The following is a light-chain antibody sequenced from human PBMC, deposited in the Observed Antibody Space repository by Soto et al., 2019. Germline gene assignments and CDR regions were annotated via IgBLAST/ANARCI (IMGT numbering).Light chain of an antibody. Sequence: EIVLTQSPATLSLSPGERATLSCRASQSVSSYLAWYQQKPGQAPRLLLYDASNRATGIPARFSGSGSGTDFTLTIRSLQTEDFATYFCQQYDNLPLTFGGGTKVEIK. CDR3: QQYDNLPLT. V-gene: IGKV3-11*01. J-gene: IGKJ4*01. CDR2: DAS. CDR1: QSVSSY.